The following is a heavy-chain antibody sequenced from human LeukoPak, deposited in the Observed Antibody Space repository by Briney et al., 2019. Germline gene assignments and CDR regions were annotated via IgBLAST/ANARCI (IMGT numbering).Heavy chain of an antibody. CDR3: ARARYVNSFYAFDI. CDR2: LSKSANT. J-gene: IGHJ3*02. CDR1: CGCISSYY. Sequence: SESLSLTCTYACGCISSYYWGWIRLPPGKRLDKIGYLSKSANTNYRPSLKSRVTIFGDTSKNQFFLKLSSVTAADTAVYYCARARYVNSFYAFDIWGQGTLVTVSS. D-gene: IGHD3-9*01. V-gene: IGHV4-59*01.